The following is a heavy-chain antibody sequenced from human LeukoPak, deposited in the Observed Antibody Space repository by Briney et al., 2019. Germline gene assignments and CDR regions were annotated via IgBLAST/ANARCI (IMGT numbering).Heavy chain of an antibody. D-gene: IGHD4-17*01. V-gene: IGHV4-34*01. CDR3: ASYGDYCS. Sequence: PSEPLSLTCAVHGGSFSGSYWSWIRKPPGKGLEWIGEINHSGSTNYNPSLQSRVTISVDTSKNQFSLKLSSVTAADTAVYYCASYGDYCSWGQGTLVTVSS. J-gene: IGHJ4*02. CDR2: INHSGST. CDR1: GGSFSGSY.